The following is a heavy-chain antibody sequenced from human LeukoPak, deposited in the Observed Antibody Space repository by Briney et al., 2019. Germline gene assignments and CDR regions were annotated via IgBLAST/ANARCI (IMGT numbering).Heavy chain of an antibody. CDR2: IFHTGST. D-gene: IGHD3-10*01. J-gene: IGHJ3*01. Sequence: SATLSLTCSVSGDSITSRNWWTWVSQTPEKGLEWIGEIFHTGSTNYNPSVEGRVTISIDKSKNQFSLMLTSVTAADTALYYCARGMWFDTLFSAFDVWGQGTMVSVSS. CDR1: GDSITSRNW. CDR3: ARGMWFDTLFSAFDV. V-gene: IGHV4-4*02.